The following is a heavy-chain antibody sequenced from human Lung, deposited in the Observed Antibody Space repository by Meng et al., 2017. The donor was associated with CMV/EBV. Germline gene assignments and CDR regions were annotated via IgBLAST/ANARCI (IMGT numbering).Heavy chain of an antibody. CDR2: IRYDGSNK. Sequence: GGSLRLXCAASGFSFSSYGMQWVRQAPGKGLEWVAFIRYDGSNKYYVDSVKGRFTISRDNSKNMLYLQMNSLRVADTAVYYCAKDDSAYFDFRSGYSTPPAYWXHGKXVTCSS. CDR3: AKDDSAYFDFRSGYSTPPAY. D-gene: IGHD3-3*01. CDR1: GFSFSSYG. J-gene: IGHJ4*01. V-gene: IGHV3-30*02.